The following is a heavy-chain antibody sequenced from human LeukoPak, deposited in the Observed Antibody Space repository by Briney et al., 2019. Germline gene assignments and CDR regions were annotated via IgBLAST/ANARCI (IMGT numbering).Heavy chain of an antibody. D-gene: IGHD4-17*01. J-gene: IGHJ6*02. CDR3: ASCGDYGVYYYGMDV. V-gene: IGHV3-66*01. CDR2: IYSGGST. CDR1: GFTVSSNY. Sequence: GGSLRLSCAASGFTVSSNYRSWVRQAPGKGLEWVSVIYSGGSTYYADSVKGRFTISRDNSKNTLYLQMNSLRAEDTAVYYCASCGDYGVYYYGMDVWGQGTTVTVSS.